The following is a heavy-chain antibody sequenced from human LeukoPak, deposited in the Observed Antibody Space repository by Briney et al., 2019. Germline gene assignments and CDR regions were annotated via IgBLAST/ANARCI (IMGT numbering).Heavy chain of an antibody. Sequence: ASVKVSCKASGGTFSSYAISWVRQAPGQGLEWMGGIIPIFGTANYAQKFQGRVTITTDESTSTAYMELSSLRSEDTAVYYCAGAVVTTFSDYYMDVWGKGTTVTVSS. J-gene: IGHJ6*03. CDR2: IIPIFGTA. D-gene: IGHD4-23*01. CDR3: AGAVVTTFSDYYMDV. CDR1: GGTFSSYA. V-gene: IGHV1-69*05.